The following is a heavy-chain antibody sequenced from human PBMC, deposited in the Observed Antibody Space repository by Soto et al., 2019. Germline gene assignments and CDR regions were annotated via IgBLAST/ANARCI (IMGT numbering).Heavy chain of an antibody. J-gene: IGHJ4*02. CDR1: GGSICSSNW. Sequence: SETLSLTCAVSGGSICSSNWWSWVRQPPGEGLEWIGEIYHSGSTNYNPSLKSRVTISVDKSKNQFSLKLSSVTAADTAVYYCARSRSKWELLLDYWGQGTLVTVSS. V-gene: IGHV4-4*02. CDR3: ARSRSKWELLLDY. D-gene: IGHD1-26*01. CDR2: IYHSGST.